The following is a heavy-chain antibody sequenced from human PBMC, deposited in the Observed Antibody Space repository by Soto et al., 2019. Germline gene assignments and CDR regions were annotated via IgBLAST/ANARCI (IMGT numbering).Heavy chain of an antibody. J-gene: IGHJ2*01. Sequence: QVQLVESGGGVVQPGRSLRLSCAASGFTFSSYAMHWVRQAPGKGLEWVAVISYDGSNKYYADSVKGRFTISRDNSTNTLYLQMNSLRAEDTAVYYCARPRWRNDYNWGYFDLWGRGTLVTVSS. D-gene: IGHD4-4*01. CDR1: GFTFSSYA. CDR2: ISYDGSNK. V-gene: IGHV3-30-3*01. CDR3: ARPRWRNDYNWGYFDL.